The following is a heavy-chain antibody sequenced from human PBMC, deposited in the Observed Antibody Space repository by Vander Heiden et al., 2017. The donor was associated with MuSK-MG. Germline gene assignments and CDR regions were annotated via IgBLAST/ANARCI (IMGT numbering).Heavy chain of an antibody. J-gene: IGHJ4*02. D-gene: IGHD2-21*01. CDR3: ARTWTAYDY. V-gene: IGHV1-69*05. CDR2: IIPALGTT. CDR1: GVTFSSHG. Sequence: QVQRLQSGPEDKKPGSSVKGACSSSGVTFSSHGLIWVRQAPGQGLEWMGGIIPALGTTDYSQKFQGRLTITTDRSTGTAYMELSSLRSEDTAVYYCARTWTAYDYWGQGTLVTVSS.